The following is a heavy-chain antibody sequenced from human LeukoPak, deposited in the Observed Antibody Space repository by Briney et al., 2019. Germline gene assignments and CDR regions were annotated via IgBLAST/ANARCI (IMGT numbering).Heavy chain of an antibody. Sequence: GGSLRLSCAASGFTFSTFAMIWVRQPPGKGLEWVSSIFAGGGEIHYADSVRGRFTISRDNSKSTLSLQMNSLRAEDTAVYYCARDFDGGNSRYDPWGQGTLVTVSS. CDR3: ARDFDGGNSRYDP. V-gene: IGHV3-23*01. CDR2: IFAGGGEI. D-gene: IGHD4-23*01. CDR1: GFTFSTFA. J-gene: IGHJ5*02.